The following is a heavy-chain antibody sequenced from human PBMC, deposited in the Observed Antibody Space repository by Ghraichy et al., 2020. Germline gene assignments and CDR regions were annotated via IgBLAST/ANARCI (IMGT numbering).Heavy chain of an antibody. V-gene: IGHV4-59*01. CDR1: GGSIRGYY. D-gene: IGHD3-9*01. J-gene: IGHJ4*02. CDR3: ARWNYDILTGYHYFFDY. CDR2: IYDSGST. Sequence: SETLSLTCSVSGGSIRGYYWSWIRQSPGKGLEWIGYIYDSGSTNYNPSLKSRVTISVDTSKNQFSLKLRSVTAADTAVYYCARWNYDILTGYHYFFDYWGQGSLVTVSS.